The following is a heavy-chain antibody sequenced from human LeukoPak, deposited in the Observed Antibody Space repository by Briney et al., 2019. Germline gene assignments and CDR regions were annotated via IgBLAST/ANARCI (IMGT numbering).Heavy chain of an antibody. Sequence: GGTLRLSCAASGFTFSSYGMHWVRQAPGKGLEWVAVISYDGSNKYYADSVKGRFTISRDNSKNTLYLQMNSLRAEDTAVYYCAKSPLEGSGWYEYWFDPWGQGTLVTVSS. CDR2: ISYDGSNK. CDR3: AKSPLEGSGWYEYWFDP. V-gene: IGHV3-30*18. CDR1: GFTFSSYG. J-gene: IGHJ5*02. D-gene: IGHD6-19*01.